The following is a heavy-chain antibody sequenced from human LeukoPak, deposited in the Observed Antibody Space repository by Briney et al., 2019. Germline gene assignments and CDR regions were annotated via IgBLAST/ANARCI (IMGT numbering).Heavy chain of an antibody. J-gene: IGHJ5*02. Sequence: SETLSLTCTVSGGSISSYYWSWIRQPPGKGLEWIGEINHSGSTNYNPSLKSRVTISVDTSKNQFSLKLSSVTAADTAVYYCARERTTCWFDPWGQGTLVTVSS. CDR1: GGSISSYY. CDR2: INHSGST. D-gene: IGHD4-11*01. V-gene: IGHV4-34*01. CDR3: ARERTTCWFDP.